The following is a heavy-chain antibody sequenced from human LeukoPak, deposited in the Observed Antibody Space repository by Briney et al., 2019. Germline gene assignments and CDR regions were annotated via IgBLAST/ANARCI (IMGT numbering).Heavy chain of an antibody. CDR1: GFTFSSYA. D-gene: IGHD4-17*01. J-gene: IGHJ4*02. Sequence: QTGGSLRLSCAASGFTFSSYALSWVRQAPGKGLEWVSAISGSGGSTYYADSVKGRFTISRDNSKNTLYLQMNSLRAEDTAVYYCAKKPFHDYGDYFDYWGQGTLVTVSS. CDR3: AKKPFHDYGDYFDY. CDR2: ISGSGGST. V-gene: IGHV3-23*01.